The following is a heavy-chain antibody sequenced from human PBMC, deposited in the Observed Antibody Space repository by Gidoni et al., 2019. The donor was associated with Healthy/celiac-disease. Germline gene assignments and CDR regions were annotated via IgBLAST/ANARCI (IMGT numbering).Heavy chain of an antibody. CDR3: ARDRVVPAAMLGGDVMDV. V-gene: IGHV1-3*01. Sequence: QVQLVQSGAEVKKPGASVKVSCKASGYTFTSYAMHWVRQAPGQRLEWMGWINSGNGNTKYSQKLQGRVTITRDTSASTAYMELSSLRSEDTAVYYCARDRVVPAAMLGGDVMDVWGQGTTVTVSS. J-gene: IGHJ6*02. CDR2: INSGNGNT. D-gene: IGHD2-2*01. CDR1: GYTFTSYA.